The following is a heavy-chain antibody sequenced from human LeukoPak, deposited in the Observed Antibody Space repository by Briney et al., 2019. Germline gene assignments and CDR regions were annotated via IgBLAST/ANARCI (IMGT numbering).Heavy chain of an antibody. CDR1: GDSITSRGYY. CDR3: ARHFSSSWYINWFDP. D-gene: IGHD6-13*01. Sequence: SETLSLTCTVSGDSITSRGYYWGWIRQPPGKGLEWIGSIYYSGSTFYNPSLKSRVAISVDTSKNQFSLKLSSVTAADTAVYYCARHFSSSWYINWFDPWGQGTLVTVSS. V-gene: IGHV4-39*01. J-gene: IGHJ5*02. CDR2: IYYSGST.